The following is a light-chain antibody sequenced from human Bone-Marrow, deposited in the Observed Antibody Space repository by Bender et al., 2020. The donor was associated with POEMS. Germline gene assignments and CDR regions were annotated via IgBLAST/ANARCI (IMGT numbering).Light chain of an antibody. Sequence: SYELTQPPSVSVSPGQTATITCSGEKLGEEYACWYQQKPGQSPLLVIYQDTKRPSGIPERFSGSNSGNTATLTISGTQAMDEADYYCQTWDSSTVIFGGGTKVTV. CDR3: QTWDSSTVI. J-gene: IGLJ2*01. V-gene: IGLV3-1*01. CDR2: QDT. CDR1: KLGEEY.